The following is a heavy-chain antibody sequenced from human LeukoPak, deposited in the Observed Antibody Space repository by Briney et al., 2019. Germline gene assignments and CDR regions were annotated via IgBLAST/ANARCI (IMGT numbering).Heavy chain of an antibody. CDR2: LDYSGST. J-gene: IGHJ4*02. Sequence: PSETLSLTCTVSGGSISSSSYYWGWIRQPPGKGLEWIGSLDYSGSTYYNPSLQSRVTRSVDTSKNQFSLRLSSVTAADTAVYYCARSQDYYEFDYWGQDSLVTVSS. CDR1: GGSISSSSYY. V-gene: IGHV4-39*01. CDR3: ARSQDYYEFDY. D-gene: IGHD3-16*01.